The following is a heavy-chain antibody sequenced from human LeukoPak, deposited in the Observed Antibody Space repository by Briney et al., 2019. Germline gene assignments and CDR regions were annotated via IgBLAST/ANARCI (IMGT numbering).Heavy chain of an antibody. Sequence: GGSLRLSCAASGFTFSSYWMHWVRQAPGKGLVWVSGTNTDGSSTMYADSVKGRFTISRDNAKNSLSLQMNSLRADDAAVYYCARASSKQLAGYLPDGFDIWGQGTMVTVSS. CDR3: ARASSKQLAGYLPDGFDI. J-gene: IGHJ3*02. CDR2: TNTDGSST. CDR1: GFTFSSYW. V-gene: IGHV3-74*03. D-gene: IGHD3-9*01.